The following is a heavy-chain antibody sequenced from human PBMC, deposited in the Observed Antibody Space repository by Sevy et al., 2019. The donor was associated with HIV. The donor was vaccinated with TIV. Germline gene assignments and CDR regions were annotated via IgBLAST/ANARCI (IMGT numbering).Heavy chain of an antibody. CDR1: GYTFTDYY. J-gene: IGHJ5*02. V-gene: IGHV1-2*02. D-gene: IGHD2-15*01. Sequence: ASVKVSCKASGYTFTDYYLHWVRQAPGQGLEWMGWIKPNSGGTKYAQNFQDRVTMTRDTSISTAYMELSSLRSDDTAVYYCARAPGGYCSVGSCPWFNPWGQGTLVTVSS. CDR2: IKPNSGGT. CDR3: ARAPGGYCSVGSCPWFNP.